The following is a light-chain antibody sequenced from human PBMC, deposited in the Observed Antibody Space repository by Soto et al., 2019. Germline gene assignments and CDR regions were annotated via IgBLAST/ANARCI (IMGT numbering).Light chain of an antibody. J-gene: IGLJ2*01. CDR1: SSDVGGYNY. Sequence: QSALTQPASVSGSPGQSITISCTGTSSDVGGYNYVSWYQQHPGEAPQLMIYDVNNRPSGASNRFSGSKSGNTASLTISGLQAEDEADYYCSSYTRSSSLVFGGGTKLTVL. CDR3: SSYTRSSSLV. V-gene: IGLV2-14*01. CDR2: DVN.